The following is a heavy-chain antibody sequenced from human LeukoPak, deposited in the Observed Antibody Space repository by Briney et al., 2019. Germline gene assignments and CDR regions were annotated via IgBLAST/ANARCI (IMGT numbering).Heavy chain of an antibody. CDR1: GDSVSSNSAA. D-gene: IGHD6-19*01. CDR2: TYYRSKWYN. Sequence: SQTLSLTCAISGDSVSSNSAAWNWIRQSPSRGLEWLGRTYYRSKWYNDYAVSVKSRITINPDTSKNQFSLQLNSVTPEDTAVYYCARSAGREYIAVADFDYWGQGTLVTVSS. CDR3: ARSAGREYIAVADFDY. V-gene: IGHV6-1*01. J-gene: IGHJ4*02.